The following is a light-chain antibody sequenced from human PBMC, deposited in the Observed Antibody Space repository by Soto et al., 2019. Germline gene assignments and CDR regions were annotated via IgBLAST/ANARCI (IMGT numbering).Light chain of an antibody. CDR1: TSTIGAGSD. CDR3: QSYDSSLSVLYV. V-gene: IGLV1-40*01. Sequence: QSVLKQPPSVSGAPGQGVTISFPGATSTIGAGSDIHWYQHLPGKAPKLLIYSNTHRPSGVPSRFSGSISGTSASLAITGLQPEDEADYYCQSYDSSLSVLYVFGTGTKVTVL. J-gene: IGLJ1*01. CDR2: SNT.